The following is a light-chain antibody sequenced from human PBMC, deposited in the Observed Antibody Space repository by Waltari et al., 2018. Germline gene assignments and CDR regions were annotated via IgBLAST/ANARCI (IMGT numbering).Light chain of an antibody. CDR3: QQYNQYPHT. J-gene: IGKJ2*01. CDR2: AAS. V-gene: IGKV1-16*02. CDR1: EGIRND. Sequence: DIQMTQSPSSLSASIGDRVTITCRASEGIRNDVAWFQQKPGKAPKSLIYAASTLHRGVPSKFTGSGFETDFTLTITSLQPDDFATYYCQQYNQYPHTFGQGTRLE.